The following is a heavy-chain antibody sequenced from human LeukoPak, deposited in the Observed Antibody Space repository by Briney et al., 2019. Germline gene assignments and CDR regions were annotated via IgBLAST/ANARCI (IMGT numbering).Heavy chain of an antibody. J-gene: IGHJ3*02. Sequence: SETLSLTCAVSGGSISSGGYSWSWIRQPPGKGLEWIGYIYHSGSTYYNPSLKSRVTISVDRSKNQFSLKLSSVTAADTAVYYCARAHTDDAFDIWGQGTMVTVSS. CDR3: ARAHTDDAFDI. V-gene: IGHV4-30-2*01. CDR2: IYHSGST. CDR1: GGSISSGGYS.